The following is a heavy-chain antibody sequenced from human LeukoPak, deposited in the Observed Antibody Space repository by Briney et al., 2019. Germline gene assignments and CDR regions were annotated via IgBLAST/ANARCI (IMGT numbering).Heavy chain of an antibody. CDR3: ARGYCSSTSCLKGAWFDP. D-gene: IGHD2-2*01. CDR2: INSDGSST. V-gene: IGHV3-74*01. J-gene: IGHJ5*02. CDR1: GFTFSSYW. Sequence: GGSLRLSCAASGFTFSSYWMHWVRQAPGKGLVWVSRINSDGSSTSYADSVKGRFTISRDNAENTLYLQMNSLRAEDTAVYYCARGYCSSTSCLKGAWFDPWGQGTLVTVSS.